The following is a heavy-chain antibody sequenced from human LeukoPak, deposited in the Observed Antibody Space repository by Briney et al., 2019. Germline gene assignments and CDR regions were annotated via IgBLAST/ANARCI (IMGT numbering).Heavy chain of an antibody. V-gene: IGHV1-46*01. Sequence: ASVKVSCKASGYTFTSYYMHWVRQAPGQGLEWMGLINPTGGSTGYAQKFQGRVTMTRDMSTSTDYMELSSLRSEDTAIYYCARDNSVGDNAWWFDPWGQGTLVTVPS. J-gene: IGHJ5*02. D-gene: IGHD1-26*01. CDR3: ARDNSVGDNAWWFDP. CDR2: INPTGGST. CDR1: GYTFTSYY.